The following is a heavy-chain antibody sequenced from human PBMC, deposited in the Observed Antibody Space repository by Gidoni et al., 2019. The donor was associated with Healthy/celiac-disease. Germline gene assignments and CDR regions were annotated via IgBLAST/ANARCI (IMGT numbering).Heavy chain of an antibody. Sequence: QLQLQESGPGLVKPSETLSLTCTVSGGSISSSSYYWGWIRQPPGKGLEWIGSIYYSGSTYYNPSLKSRVTISVDTSKNQFSLKLSSVTAADTAVYYCARHGFGSWFWFDPWGQGTLVTVSS. J-gene: IGHJ5*02. D-gene: IGHD3-10*01. CDR2: IYYSGST. CDR3: ARHGFGSWFWFDP. V-gene: IGHV4-39*01. CDR1: GGSISSSSYY.